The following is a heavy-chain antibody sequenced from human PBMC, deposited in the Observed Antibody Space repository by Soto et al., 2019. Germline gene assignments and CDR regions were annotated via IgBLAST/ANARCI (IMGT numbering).Heavy chain of an antibody. CDR2: IYSGGST. CDR3: AREWELPNYYGMDV. J-gene: IGHJ6*02. V-gene: IGHV3-53*01. D-gene: IGHD1-26*01. Sequence: PGGSLRLSCAASGFTVSSSYMSWVRQAPGKGLEWVSVIYSGGSTYYADSVKGRFTISRDNSKNTVHLQMNSLRAEDTAVYYCAREWELPNYYGMDVWGQGTTVTVSS. CDR1: GFTVSSSY.